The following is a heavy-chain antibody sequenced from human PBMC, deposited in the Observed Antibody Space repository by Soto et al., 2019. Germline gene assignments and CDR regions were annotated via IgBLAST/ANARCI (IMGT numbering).Heavy chain of an antibody. CDR1: GGSFSGYY. Sequence: SETLSLTCAVYGGSFSGYYWSWVRQPPGKGLEWIGEINHSGSTNYNPSLKSRVTISVDTSKNQFSLKLSSVTAADTAVYYCARGVHGYYGSGSYYKDWGQGTLVTVSS. CDR3: ARGVHGYYGSGSYYKD. V-gene: IGHV4-34*01. D-gene: IGHD3-10*01. J-gene: IGHJ4*02. CDR2: INHSGST.